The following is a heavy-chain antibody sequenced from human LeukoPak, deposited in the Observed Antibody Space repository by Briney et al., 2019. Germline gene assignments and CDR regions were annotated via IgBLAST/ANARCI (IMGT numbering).Heavy chain of an antibody. CDR2: ISGYNVNT. V-gene: IGHV1-18*01. CDR1: GYTFTSYG. Sequence: ASVKVSCKASGYTFTSYGISWVRQAPGQGLEWMGWISGYNVNTNHAQKLQGRVTLTTDTSTRTAYMELRSLRSDDTAVYYSARGGGGDAFDIWGQGTMVTVSS. D-gene: IGHD2-21*01. J-gene: IGHJ3*02. CDR3: ARGGGGDAFDI.